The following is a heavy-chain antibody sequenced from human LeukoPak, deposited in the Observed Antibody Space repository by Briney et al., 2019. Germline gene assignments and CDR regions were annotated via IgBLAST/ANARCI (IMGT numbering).Heavy chain of an antibody. CDR3: ARGRAVAGTGSFDY. J-gene: IGHJ4*02. CDR1: GYTFTSYG. D-gene: IGHD6-19*01. CDR2: ISAYNGNT. Sequence: ASVKVSCKACGYTFTSYGISWVRQAPGQGLEWMGWISAYNGNTNYAQKLQGRVTMTTDTSTSTAYMELRSLRSDDTAVYYCARGRAVAGTGSFDYWGQGTLVTVSS. V-gene: IGHV1-18*01.